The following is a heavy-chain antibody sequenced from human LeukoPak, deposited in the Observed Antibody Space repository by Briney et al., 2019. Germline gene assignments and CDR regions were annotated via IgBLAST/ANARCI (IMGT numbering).Heavy chain of an antibody. Sequence: PGGSLRLSCAASGFTFSSYSMNWVRQAPGKGLEWVSSISSSSYIYYADSVKGRFTISRDNAKNSLYRQMNSLRAEDTAVYYCARVTEAPYYFDYWGQGTLVTVSS. CDR2: ISSSSYI. J-gene: IGHJ4*02. CDR3: ARVTEAPYYFDY. CDR1: GFTFSSYS. V-gene: IGHV3-21*01.